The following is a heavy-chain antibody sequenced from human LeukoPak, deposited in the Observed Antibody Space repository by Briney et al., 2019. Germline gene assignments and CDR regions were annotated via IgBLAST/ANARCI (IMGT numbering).Heavy chain of an antibody. Sequence: ASVNVSCKASGYTFTSYGISWVRQAPGQGLEWMGWISAYNGNTNYAQKLQGRVTMTTDTSTSTAYMELRSLRSDDTAVYYCARARSGDYGDLDAFDIWGQGTMVTVSS. CDR1: GYTFTSYG. CDR2: ISAYNGNT. D-gene: IGHD4-17*01. CDR3: ARARSGDYGDLDAFDI. V-gene: IGHV1-18*01. J-gene: IGHJ3*02.